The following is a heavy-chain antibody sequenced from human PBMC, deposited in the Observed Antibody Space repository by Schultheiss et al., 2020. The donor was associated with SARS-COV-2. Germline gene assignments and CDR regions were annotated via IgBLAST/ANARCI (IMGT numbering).Heavy chain of an antibody. J-gene: IGHJ1*01. Sequence: GESLKISCAASGFTFSSYAMSWVRQAPGKGLEWVSVIYSGGSTYYADSVKGRFTISRDNSKNTLYLQMNSLRAEDTAVYYCAIDQYYYDSSGYYREYFQHWGQGTLVTVSS. CDR2: IYSGGST. CDR1: GFTFSSYA. V-gene: IGHV3-66*01. CDR3: AIDQYYYDSSGYYREYFQH. D-gene: IGHD3-22*01.